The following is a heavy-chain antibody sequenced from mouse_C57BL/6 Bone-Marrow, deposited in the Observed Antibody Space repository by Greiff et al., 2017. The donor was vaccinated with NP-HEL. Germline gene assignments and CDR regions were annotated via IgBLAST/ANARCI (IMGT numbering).Heavy chain of an antibody. Sequence: EVKLEESGGGLVKPGGSLKLSCAASGFTFSDYGMHWVRQAPEKGLEWVAYISSGSSTIYYADTVKGRFTISRDNAKNTLFLQMTSLRSEDTAMYYCARGDYYGSSPSYYAMDYWGQGTSVTVSS. D-gene: IGHD1-1*01. CDR2: ISSGSSTI. J-gene: IGHJ4*01. V-gene: IGHV5-17*01. CDR1: GFTFSDYG. CDR3: ARGDYYGSSPSYYAMDY.